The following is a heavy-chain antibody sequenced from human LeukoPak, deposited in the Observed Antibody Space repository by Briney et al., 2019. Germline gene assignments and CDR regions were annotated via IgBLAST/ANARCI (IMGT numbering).Heavy chain of an antibody. D-gene: IGHD2-21*01. J-gene: IGHJ4*02. CDR2: MYHSGSA. CDR3: ARDSSLVVIAVSQGDFDY. V-gene: IGHV4-38-2*02. Sequence: PSETLSLTCIVSGYAISSGYYWGWIRQPPGKGLEYIGSMYHSGSAYYNPSLKSRVTISVDTSKNRFSLNLTSVTAADTAVYYCARDSSLVVIAVSQGDFDYWGQGTLVIVSS. CDR1: GYAISSGYY.